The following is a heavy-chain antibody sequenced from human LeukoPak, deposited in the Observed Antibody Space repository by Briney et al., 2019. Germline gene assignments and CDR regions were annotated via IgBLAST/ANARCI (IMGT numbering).Heavy chain of an antibody. Sequence: VKVSCKASGYPFTGYYVHWVRQAPGHGLEWMGWVNPRNGGTHSAQKFQGRVSMTGDTSITTAYMELSSLTSDDTAMYYCATGAQYGLRGVAYFYYMHVWGTGTTVTVSS. CDR1: GYPFTGYY. CDR3: ATGAQYGLRGVAYFYYMHV. V-gene: IGHV1-2*02. CDR2: VNPRNGGT. D-gene: IGHD3-10*01. J-gene: IGHJ6*03.